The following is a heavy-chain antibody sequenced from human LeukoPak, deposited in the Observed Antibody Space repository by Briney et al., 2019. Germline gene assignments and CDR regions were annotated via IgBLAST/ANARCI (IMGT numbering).Heavy chain of an antibody. Sequence: GGSLRLSCSATGFIFSNYWMTWVRQAPGKRLEWVANIKQDGSVRYYVDSVRGRLTISRDSAKKSLYLQMSRLSAGDTAVYFCARDMIILQSWGQGTLVTVSS. V-gene: IGHV3-7*04. CDR3: ARDMIILQS. J-gene: IGHJ5*02. CDR1: GFIFSNYW. D-gene: IGHD3-16*01. CDR2: IKQDGSVR.